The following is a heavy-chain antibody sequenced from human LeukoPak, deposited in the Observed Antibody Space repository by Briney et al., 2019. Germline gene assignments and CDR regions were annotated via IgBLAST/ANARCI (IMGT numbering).Heavy chain of an antibody. CDR3: ARVLIAASLCY. J-gene: IGHJ1*01. CDR1: GYTFTSYA. Sequence: GASVKVSCKASGYTFTSYAMHWVRQAPGQGLEWMGWINPNSGDTNYAQKFQGRVTMTRDTSISTAYMELSRLRSDDTAVYYCARVLIAASLCYWGQGTLVTVSS. V-gene: IGHV1-2*02. D-gene: IGHD6-13*01. CDR2: INPNSGDT.